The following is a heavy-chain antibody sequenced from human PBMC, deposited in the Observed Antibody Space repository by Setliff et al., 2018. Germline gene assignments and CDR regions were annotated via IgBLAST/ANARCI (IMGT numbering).Heavy chain of an antibody. Sequence: SETLSLTCTVSGGSISSGSYYWSWIRQPAGKGLEWIGRIYTSGSTNYNPSLKSRVTISVDTSKNQFSLKLSSVTAAETAMYYCARSGDYGSGRLSPWGQGTLVTVSS. D-gene: IGHD3-10*01. CDR2: IYTSGST. CDR1: GGSISSGSYY. V-gene: IGHV4-61*02. J-gene: IGHJ5*02. CDR3: ARSGDYGSGRLSP.